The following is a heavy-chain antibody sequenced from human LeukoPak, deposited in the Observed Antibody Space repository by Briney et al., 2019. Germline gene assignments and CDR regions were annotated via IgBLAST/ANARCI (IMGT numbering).Heavy chain of an antibody. D-gene: IGHD3-22*01. Sequence: GGPLRLSCAPSGFTFSSYAMIWARQAPGKALEWVSAISGSGGSTYYADSVKGRFTISRDNTKNTLYLQMNSLRAEDTAVYYCAKDVHYYDSSGYYRPGTDYWGQGTLVTVSS. J-gene: IGHJ4*02. CDR1: GFTFSSYA. V-gene: IGHV3-23*01. CDR3: AKDVHYYDSSGYYRPGTDY. CDR2: ISGSGGST.